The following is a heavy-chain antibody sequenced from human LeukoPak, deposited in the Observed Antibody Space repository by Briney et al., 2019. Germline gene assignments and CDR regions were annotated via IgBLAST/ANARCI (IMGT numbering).Heavy chain of an antibody. CDR3: ARVGYSYVINDWSRTGLGAYPTKYYYHMDV. Sequence: WETLSLTCTVSGGSISSYYWSWIRQPPGKGLEWIGEINHSGSTNYNPSLKSRVTISGDTSKNQFSLKLSSVTAADTAVYFCARVGYSYVINDWSRTGLGAYPTKYYYHMDVWGKRTTVTVSS. CDR1: GGSISSYY. CDR2: INHSGST. D-gene: IGHD5-18*01. J-gene: IGHJ6*03. V-gene: IGHV4-34*01.